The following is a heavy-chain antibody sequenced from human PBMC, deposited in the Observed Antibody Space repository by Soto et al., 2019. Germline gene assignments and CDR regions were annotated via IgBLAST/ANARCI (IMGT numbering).Heavy chain of an antibody. J-gene: IGHJ4*02. V-gene: IGHV1-69*01. CDR2: IIPIFGTA. Sequence: QVQLVQSGAEVKKPGSSVKVSCKASGGTFSSYAISWVRQAPGQGLEWMGGIIPIFGTANYAQKFQGRATITADESTSTAYMELSSLRSEDTAVYYCARVTTYCTNGVCSPFDYWGQGTLVTVSS. D-gene: IGHD2-8*01. CDR1: GGTFSSYA. CDR3: ARVTTYCTNGVCSPFDY.